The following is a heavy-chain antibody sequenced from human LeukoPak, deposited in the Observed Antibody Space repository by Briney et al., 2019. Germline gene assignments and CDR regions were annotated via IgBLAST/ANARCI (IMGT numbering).Heavy chain of an antibody. CDR2: INPNSGGT. V-gene: IGHV1-2*02. CDR3: ATEVTD. J-gene: IGHJ4*02. Sequence: ASVKVSLKASGYTFSGYYMHWVRQAPGQGLEWMGWINPNSGGTKYAQKFQGRVTMTRDTSISTAYMELSRLRSDDTAVYYCATEVTDWGQGTLVTVSS. D-gene: IGHD5-18*01. CDR1: GYTFSGYY.